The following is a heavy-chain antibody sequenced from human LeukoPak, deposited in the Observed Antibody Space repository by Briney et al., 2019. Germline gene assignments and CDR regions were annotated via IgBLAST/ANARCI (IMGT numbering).Heavy chain of an antibody. D-gene: IGHD5-18*01. CDR2: IYSGGST. Sequence: GGSLRLSCAASGFTASSNYMSWVRQAPGKGLEWVSVIYSGGSTYYADSVKGRFTISRDNSKNTLYLQMNSLRAEDTAVYYCARDGGFGYSYGYYYYGMDVWGQGTTVTVSS. CDR1: GFTASSNY. J-gene: IGHJ6*02. V-gene: IGHV3-66*01. CDR3: ARDGGFGYSYGYYYYGMDV.